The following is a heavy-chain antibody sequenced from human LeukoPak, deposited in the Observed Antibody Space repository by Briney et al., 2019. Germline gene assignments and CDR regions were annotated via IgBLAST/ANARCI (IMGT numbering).Heavy chain of an antibody. CDR3: ARAVAARPFDP. CDR1: GGTFSSYA. CDR2: IIPIFGIA. D-gene: IGHD6-6*01. J-gene: IGHJ5*02. Sequence: SVKVSCKASGGTFSSYAISWVRQAPGQELEWMGRIIPIFGIANYAQKFQGRVTITADKSTSTAYMELSSLRSEDTAVYYCARAVAARPFDPWGQGTLVTVSS. V-gene: IGHV1-69*04.